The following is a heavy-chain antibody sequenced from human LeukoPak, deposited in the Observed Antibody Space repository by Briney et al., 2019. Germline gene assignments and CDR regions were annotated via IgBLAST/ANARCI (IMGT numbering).Heavy chain of an antibody. V-gene: IGHV4-4*07. D-gene: IGHD6-19*01. CDR2: IYTSGST. Sequence: PSETLSLTCAVYGGSFSGYYWSWIRQPAGKGLEWIGRIYTSGSTNYNPSLKSRVTMSVDTSKNQFSLKLSSVTAADTAVYYCARDKAEAGLHDFWFDPWGQGTLVTVSS. CDR3: ARDKAEAGLHDFWFDP. J-gene: IGHJ5*02. CDR1: GGSFSGYY.